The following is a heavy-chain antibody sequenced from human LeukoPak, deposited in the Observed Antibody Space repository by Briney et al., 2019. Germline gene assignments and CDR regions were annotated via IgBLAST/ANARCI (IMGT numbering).Heavy chain of an antibody. Sequence: PSETLSLTCTVSGGSISSYYWSWIRQPPGKGLEWLGYIYYSGSTNYNPSLKSRVTISVDTSKNQFSLKLSSVTAADTAVYYCARAYCSGGSCSGVDFDYWGQGTLVTVSS. D-gene: IGHD2-15*01. CDR2: IYYSGST. J-gene: IGHJ4*01. CDR3: ARAYCSGGSCSGVDFDY. V-gene: IGHV4-59*08. CDR1: GGSISSYY.